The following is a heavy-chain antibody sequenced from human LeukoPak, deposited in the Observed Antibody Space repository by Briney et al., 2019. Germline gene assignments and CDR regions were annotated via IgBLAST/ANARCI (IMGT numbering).Heavy chain of an antibody. CDR1: GNYW. CDR3: VSFYETY. Sequence: GGSLRLSCAASGNYWMHWVRQAPGKGLVWVSHINSDGSWTSYADSVKGRFTISKDNAKNTVYLQMNSLRAEDTAVYYCVSFYETYWGRGILVTVSS. CDR2: INSDGSWT. D-gene: IGHD2/OR15-2a*01. V-gene: IGHV3-74*01. J-gene: IGHJ4*02.